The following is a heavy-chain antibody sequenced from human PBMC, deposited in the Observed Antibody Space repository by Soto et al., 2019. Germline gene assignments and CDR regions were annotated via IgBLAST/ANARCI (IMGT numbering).Heavy chain of an antibody. CDR2: IMPVFPTP. Sequence: QVQLVQSGAEVKKPGSSVKVSCKASGGTFSTSAISWVRQAPGQGLEWVGGIMPVFPTPDYAQNFQGRVTITADETTTTAYLELTSLRADDTAVYDCARDKDRLQLGVNYYDILDVWGQGTAITVSS. CDR1: GGTFSTSA. CDR3: ARDKDRLQLGVNYYDILDV. V-gene: IGHV1-69*12. D-gene: IGHD1-1*01. J-gene: IGHJ6*02.